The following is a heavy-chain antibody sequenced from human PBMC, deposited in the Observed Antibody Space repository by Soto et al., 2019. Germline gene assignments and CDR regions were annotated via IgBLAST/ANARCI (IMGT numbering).Heavy chain of an antibody. V-gene: IGHV1-2*02. CDR2: INPNSGDA. CDR3: AGKAASCLALDY. D-gene: IGHD2-2*01. Sequence: QWPCHSPGQGLEWMGGINPNSGDASYAEKFQGRVTMPMDTYLTPAYMELSSLSYDDTAVHSCAGKAASCLALDYWGQGIVDTVSS. J-gene: IGHJ4*02.